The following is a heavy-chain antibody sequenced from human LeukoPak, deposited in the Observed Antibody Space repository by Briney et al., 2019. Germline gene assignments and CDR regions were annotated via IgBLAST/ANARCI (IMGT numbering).Heavy chain of an antibody. J-gene: IGHJ4*02. V-gene: IGHV4-59*13. Sequence: SETLSLTCTISRGSISTYYWSWIRQTPGPTLEWIGNIHYTGRTRYNPSLESRVTMSLDTPKNEFSLRLTSMTAADSAVYYCARGRPDPQNSDYWDYWGQGILVTVSS. CDR2: IHYTGRT. D-gene: IGHD3-22*01. CDR3: ARGRPDPQNSDYWDY. CDR1: RGSISTYY.